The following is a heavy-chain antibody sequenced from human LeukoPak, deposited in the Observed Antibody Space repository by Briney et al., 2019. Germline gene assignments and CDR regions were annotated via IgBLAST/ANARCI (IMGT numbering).Heavy chain of an antibody. CDR2: MNPNSGNT. Sequence: ASVKVSCKASGGTFSSYAISWVRQAPGQGLEWMGWMNPNSGNTGYAQKFQGRVTMTRNTSISTAYMELSSLRSEDTAVYYCARAVAGFQIEYWGQGTLVTVSS. CDR3: ARAVAGFQIEY. D-gene: IGHD6-19*01. J-gene: IGHJ4*02. CDR1: GGTFSSYA. V-gene: IGHV1-8*02.